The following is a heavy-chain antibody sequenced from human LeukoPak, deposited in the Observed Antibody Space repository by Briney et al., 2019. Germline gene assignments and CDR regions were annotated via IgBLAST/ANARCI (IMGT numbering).Heavy chain of an antibody. V-gene: IGHV3-30*18. J-gene: IGHJ1*01. D-gene: IGHD3-22*01. CDR2: ISYDGSNK. Sequence: GGSLRLSCAASGFTFSSYGMHWARQAPGKGLEWVAVISYDGSNKYYADSVKGRFTISRDNSKNTLYLQMNSLRAEDTAVYYYAKDPYYYDSSGYYGGYFQHWGQGTLVTVSS. CDR1: GFTFSSYG. CDR3: AKDPYYYDSSGYYGGYFQH.